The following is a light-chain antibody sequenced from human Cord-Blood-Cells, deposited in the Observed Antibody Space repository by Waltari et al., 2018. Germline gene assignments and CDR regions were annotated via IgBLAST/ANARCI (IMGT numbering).Light chain of an antibody. CDR1: SSDVGGYTY. CDR2: DVS. Sequence: QSALTPPASVSGSPGQSITLSCTAPSSDVGGYTYVPWYQQHPGKAPKLMIYDVSNRPSGVSNRFSGSKSGNTASLTISGLQAEDEADYYCSSYTSSSTRVFGGGTKLTVL. J-gene: IGLJ3*02. V-gene: IGLV2-14*03. CDR3: SSYTSSSTRV.